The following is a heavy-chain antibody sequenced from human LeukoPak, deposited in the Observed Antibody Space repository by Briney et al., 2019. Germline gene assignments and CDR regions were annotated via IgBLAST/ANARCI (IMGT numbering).Heavy chain of an antibody. Sequence: SETLSLTCTVSGYSISSGYYWGWIRQPPGKGLEWIGSIYHSGSTYYNPSLKSRVTISVDTSKNQFSLKLSSVTAADTAVYYCARDRGVRVSAFDIWGQGTMVTVSS. D-gene: IGHD3-10*01. J-gene: IGHJ3*02. CDR3: ARDRGVRVSAFDI. V-gene: IGHV4-38-2*02. CDR1: GYSISSGYY. CDR2: IYHSGST.